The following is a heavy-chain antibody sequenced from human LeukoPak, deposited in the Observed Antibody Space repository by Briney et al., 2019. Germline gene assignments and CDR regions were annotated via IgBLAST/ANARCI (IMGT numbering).Heavy chain of an antibody. D-gene: IGHD2-21*01. J-gene: IGHJ3*02. CDR2: ISYDGSNK. CDR3: AKGERDSSTLWWRDAFDI. CDR1: GFTFSSYA. V-gene: IGHV3-30-3*01. Sequence: GGSLRLSCAASGFTFSSYAMHWVRQAPGKGLEWVAVISYDGSNKYYADSVKGRFTISRDNSKNTLYLQMNSLRVDDTAVYYCAKGERDSSTLWWRDAFDIWGQGTMVTVSS.